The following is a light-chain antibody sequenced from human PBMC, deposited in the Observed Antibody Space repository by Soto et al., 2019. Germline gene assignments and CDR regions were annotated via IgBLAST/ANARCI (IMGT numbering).Light chain of an antibody. V-gene: IGLV1-47*01. Sequence: QSVLTQPPSASGTPGQRVTISCSGSSSNIGSNYVYWYQQLPETAPKLLIFRSNQRPSGVPDRFSGSKSGTSASLAISGLRSEDEADYYCAAWDDSLSGYVFGTGTRSPS. CDR1: SSNIGSNY. CDR2: RSN. J-gene: IGLJ1*01. CDR3: AAWDDSLSGYV.